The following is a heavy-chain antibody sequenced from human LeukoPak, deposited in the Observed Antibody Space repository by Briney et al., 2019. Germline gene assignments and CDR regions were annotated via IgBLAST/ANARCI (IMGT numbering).Heavy chain of an antibody. Sequence: PSETLSLTCTVSGGSISSSSYYWGWIRQPPGKGLEWIGSIYYSGNTYYNPSLKSRVTISVDTSKNQFSLKLSSVTAADTAVYYCASAGYASGSYYFDDWGQGTLVTVSS. D-gene: IGHD6-19*01. CDR3: ASAGYASGSYYFDD. CDR2: IYYSGNT. J-gene: IGHJ4*02. V-gene: IGHV4-39*01. CDR1: GGSISSSSYY.